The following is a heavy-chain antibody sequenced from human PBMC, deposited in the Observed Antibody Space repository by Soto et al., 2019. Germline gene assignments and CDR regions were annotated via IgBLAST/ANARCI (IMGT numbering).Heavy chain of an antibody. CDR2: ISAYNGNT. J-gene: IGHJ6*02. D-gene: IGHD3-10*01. V-gene: IGHV1-18*01. Sequence: ASVNVSCKVSGYTLTEVSIHWVRQAPGQGLEWMGWISAYNGNTNYAQKLQGRVTMTTDTSTSTAYMELRSLRSDDTAVYYCARGRVTMVRGVNYYYGMDVWGQGTTVTVSS. CDR1: GYTLTEVS. CDR3: ARGRVTMVRGVNYYYGMDV.